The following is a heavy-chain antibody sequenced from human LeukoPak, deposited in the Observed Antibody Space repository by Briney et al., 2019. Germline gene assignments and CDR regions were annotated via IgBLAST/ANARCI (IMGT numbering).Heavy chain of an antibody. CDR2: ISPSSSYT. J-gene: IGHJ4*02. CDR1: GFXFSDHY. V-gene: IGHV3-11*05. CDR3: VRDWRSSGCFDY. D-gene: IGHD6-19*01. Sequence: PGGSLRLSCAASGFXFSDHYISWLRQAPGKGLDWVSYISPSSSYTNYADSVKGRFTISRDNARNSLYLSMNSLRAEETAVYYCVRDWRSSGCFDYWGQGALVTVSS.